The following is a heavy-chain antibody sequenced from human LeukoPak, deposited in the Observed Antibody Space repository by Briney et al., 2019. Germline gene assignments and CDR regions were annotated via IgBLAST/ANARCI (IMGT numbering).Heavy chain of an antibody. Sequence: PGGSLRLSCAASGFTFSSYAMHWVRQAPGKGLEWVAVISYDGSNKYYADSVKGRFTISRDNSKNTLYLQMNSLRAEDTAVYYCARGSFYDSSGYLYGMDVWGQGTTVTVSS. V-gene: IGHV3-30-3*01. CDR1: GFTFSSYA. D-gene: IGHD3-22*01. J-gene: IGHJ6*02. CDR3: ARGSFYDSSGYLYGMDV. CDR2: ISYDGSNK.